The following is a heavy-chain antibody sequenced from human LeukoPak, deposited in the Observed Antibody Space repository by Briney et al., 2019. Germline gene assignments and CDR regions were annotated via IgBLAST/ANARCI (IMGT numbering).Heavy chain of an antibody. CDR3: ARGRYSSSWYFKDY. D-gene: IGHD6-13*01. Sequence: PSQTLSLTCTVSGGSLSSGSYYWSWLRQPAGKGLEWIGRIYTSGSTNYNPSLKSRVTISVGTSKNHFSLKLSSVTAADTAVYYCARGRYSSSWYFKDYWGQGTLVTVSS. CDR2: IYTSGST. J-gene: IGHJ4*02. V-gene: IGHV4-61*02. CDR1: GGSLSSGSYY.